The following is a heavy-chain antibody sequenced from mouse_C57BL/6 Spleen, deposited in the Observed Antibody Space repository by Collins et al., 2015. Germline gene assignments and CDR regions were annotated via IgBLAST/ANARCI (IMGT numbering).Heavy chain of an antibody. J-gene: IGHJ2*01. CDR1: GYTFTAAG. V-gene: IGHV9-4*01. CDR2: INTHSGEP. D-gene: IGHD3-1*01. Sequence: QIQLVQSGPELKKPGETAKISCKASGYTFTAAGMQWVKKMPGKGFKRIGWINTHSGEPKYAEDFKGRFAFSLETSVNTAYLQINNLKNEDSATYFCASRGEAFHFWGQGTTLTVSS. CDR3: ASRGEAFHF.